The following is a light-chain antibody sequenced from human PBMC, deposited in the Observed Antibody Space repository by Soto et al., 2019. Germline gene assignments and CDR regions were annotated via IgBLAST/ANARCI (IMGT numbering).Light chain of an antibody. CDR3: QQLYSTPQT. CDR2: AAS. Sequence: DIQMTQSPSSLSASVGDRVTITCRASQSISSYLNWYQQKPGKAPKLLIYAASSLQSGVPSRFSGSGSGTDFTLTISSLQPEDFATYYCQQLYSTPQTFGQGTKVEIK. CDR1: QSISSY. V-gene: IGKV1-39*01. J-gene: IGKJ1*01.